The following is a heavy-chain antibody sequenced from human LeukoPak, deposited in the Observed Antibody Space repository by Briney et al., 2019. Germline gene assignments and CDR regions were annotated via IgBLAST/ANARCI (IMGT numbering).Heavy chain of an antibody. V-gene: IGHV4-31*03. D-gene: IGHD6-19*01. CDR2: IYYSGST. CDR1: GGSISSGGYY. CDR3: AIRGAIAVAAWYFDL. J-gene: IGHJ2*01. Sequence: PSQTLSLTCTVSGGSISSGGYYWSWIRQHPGKGLEWIGYIYYSGSTYYNPSLKSRVTISVDTSKNQFSLKLSSVTAADTAVYYCAIRGAIAVAAWYFDLWGRGTLVTVSS.